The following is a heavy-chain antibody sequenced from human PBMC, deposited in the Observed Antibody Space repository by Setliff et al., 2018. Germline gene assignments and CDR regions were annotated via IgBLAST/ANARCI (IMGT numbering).Heavy chain of an antibody. V-gene: IGHV4-38-2*02. J-gene: IGHJ6*03. Sequence: SETLSLTCAVSGYSINSGYYWGWIRQSPGKGLEWIGSIYRDGNTYYNPSLRSRVTISVDTSENQFSLNLSSVTAADTAVYYCARDGYGDDCNTFVDVYYYYMDVWGKGTTVTVSS. D-gene: IGHD5-18*01. CDR3: ARDGYGDDCNTFVDVYYYYMDV. CDR2: IYRDGNT. CDR1: GYSINSGYY.